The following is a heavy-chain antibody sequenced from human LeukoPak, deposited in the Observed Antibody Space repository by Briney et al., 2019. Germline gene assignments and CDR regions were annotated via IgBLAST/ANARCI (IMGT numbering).Heavy chain of an antibody. V-gene: IGHV4-59*01. Sequence: PSETLSLTCTVSGGSISRYYWSWIRQPPGKGLEWIGYIYYSGSTNYNPPLKSRVSISVDRSKNQFSLKLDSMTAADTAVYYCARGDGDLQYYLDYWGQGTLVTVSS. CDR1: GGSISRYY. J-gene: IGHJ4*02. CDR3: ARGDGDLQYYLDY. D-gene: IGHD2-21*02. CDR2: IYYSGST.